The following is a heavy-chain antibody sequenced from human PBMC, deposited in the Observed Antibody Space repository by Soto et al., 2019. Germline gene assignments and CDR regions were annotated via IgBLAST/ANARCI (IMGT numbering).Heavy chain of an antibody. D-gene: IGHD3-22*01. CDR2: INAGNGNT. CDR3: ARDLIPYDSSGGPDY. J-gene: IGHJ4*02. Sequence: QRLEWMGWINAGNGNTKYSQKFQGRVTITRDTSASTAYMELSSLRSEDTAVYYCARDLIPYDSSGGPDYWVQGTLVTGTS. V-gene: IGHV1-3*01.